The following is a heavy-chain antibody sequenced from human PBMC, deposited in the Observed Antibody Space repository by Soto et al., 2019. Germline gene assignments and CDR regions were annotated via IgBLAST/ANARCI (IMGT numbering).Heavy chain of an antibody. CDR2: INTNTGNP. CDR1: GYTFTSYA. J-gene: IGHJ4*02. V-gene: IGHV7-4-1*01. CDR3: ARDRGYYDILTGYYSYLDY. Sequence: ASVKVSCKASGYTFTSYAMNWVRQAPGQGLEWMGWINTNTGNPTYAQGFTGRFVFSLDTSVSTAYLQICSLKAEDTAVYYCARDRGYYDILTGYYSYLDYWGQGTLVTVSS. D-gene: IGHD3-9*01.